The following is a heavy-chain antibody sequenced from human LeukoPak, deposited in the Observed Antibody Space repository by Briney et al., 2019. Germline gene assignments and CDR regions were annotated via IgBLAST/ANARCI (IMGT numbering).Heavy chain of an antibody. CDR3: ARDYYDFWSGYPYYFDY. J-gene: IGHJ4*02. Sequence: ASVKVSCKASGYTFTGYYMHWVRQAPGQGLEWMGWINPNSGGTNYAQKFQGRVTMTRDTSISTAYMELSRLRSDDTAVYYCARDYYDFWSGYPYYFDYWGQGTLVTVSS. D-gene: IGHD3-3*01. CDR2: INPNSGGT. CDR1: GYTFTGYY. V-gene: IGHV1-2*02.